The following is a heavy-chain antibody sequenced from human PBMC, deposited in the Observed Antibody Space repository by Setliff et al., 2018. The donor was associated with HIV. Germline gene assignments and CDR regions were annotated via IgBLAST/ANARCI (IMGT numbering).Heavy chain of an antibody. Sequence: SETLSLTCSVSGGSVSGHYWSWIRQSPGKGLEWIGYIYHSGTTNKNPSLKSRVTMSVDTSKNLFSLKVRSVTAADTAVYYCTTGGSMTTMTTWGQGTLVTVSS. D-gene: IGHD4-4*01. J-gene: IGHJ4*02. V-gene: IGHV4-59*02. CDR1: GGSVSGHY. CDR2: IYHSGTT. CDR3: TTGGSMTTMTT.